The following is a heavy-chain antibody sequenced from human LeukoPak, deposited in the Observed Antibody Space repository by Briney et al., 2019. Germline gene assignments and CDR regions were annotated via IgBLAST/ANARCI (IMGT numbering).Heavy chain of an antibody. J-gene: IGHJ4*02. CDR2: ISSRSATI. V-gene: IGHV3-48*04. Sequence: GGSLRLSCAASGFTFSSYSMNWVRQAPGKGLEWVSYISSRSATIYYADSVKGRFTISRDNAKNSLYLQMNSLRAEDTAVYYCARDRALDYWGQGTLVTVSS. CDR1: GFTFSSYS. CDR3: ARDRALDY.